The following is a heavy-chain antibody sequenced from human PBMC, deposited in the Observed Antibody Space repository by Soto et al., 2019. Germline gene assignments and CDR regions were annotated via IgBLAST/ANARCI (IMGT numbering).Heavy chain of an antibody. CDR2: IYYSGST. D-gene: IGHD4-17*01. J-gene: IGHJ4*02. Sequence: SETLSLTCTVSGGSISSSSYYWGWIRQPPGKGLEWIGSIYYSGSTYYNPSLKSRVTISVDTSKNQFSLKLSSVTAADTAVYYCARLDGDYAIDYWGQGTLVTVSS. CDR3: ARLDGDYAIDY. CDR1: GGSISSSSYY. V-gene: IGHV4-39*01.